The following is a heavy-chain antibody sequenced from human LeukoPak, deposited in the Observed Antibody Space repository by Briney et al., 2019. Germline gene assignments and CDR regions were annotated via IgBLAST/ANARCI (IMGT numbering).Heavy chain of an antibody. CDR2: ISPTGSDM. CDR1: GFTFSDFY. J-gene: IGHJ4*02. Sequence: GGSLRLSCAASGFTFSDFYMTWIRQAPGKGLECLSYISPTGSDMSYADSVKGRFTISRDNAKNSLYLQMNSLRDDDTAVYYCTRDPRLTDYWGQGTLVTVSS. CDR3: TRDPRLTDY. V-gene: IGHV3-11*04.